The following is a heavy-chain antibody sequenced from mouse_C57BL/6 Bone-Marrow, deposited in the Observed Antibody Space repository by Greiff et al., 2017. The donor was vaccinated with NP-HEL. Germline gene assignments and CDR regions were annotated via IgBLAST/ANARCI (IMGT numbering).Heavy chain of an antibody. CDR3: ARYDGYLYYFDY. D-gene: IGHD2-3*01. J-gene: IGHJ2*01. V-gene: IGHV5-4*03. Sequence: EVKLVESGGGLVKPGGSLKLSCAASGFTFSSYAMSWVRQTPEKRLEWVATISDGGSYTYYPDNVKGRFTISRDNAKNNLYLQMSHLKSEDTAMYYCARYDGYLYYFDYGGQGTTLTVSS. CDR2: ISDGGSYT. CDR1: GFTFSSYA.